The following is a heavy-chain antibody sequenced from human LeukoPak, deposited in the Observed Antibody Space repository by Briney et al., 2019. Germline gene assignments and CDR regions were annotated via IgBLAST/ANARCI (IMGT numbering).Heavy chain of an antibody. CDR2: IKGDGSST. D-gene: IGHD4-17*01. Sequence: AGSLRLSCAASGFTFSTYWMHWVRQAPGKGLVWVSRIKGDGSSTIYADSVKGRFTISRDNSKNTLYLQTSSLRAEDTAVYYCARASTTVPNLLDYWGQGTLVTVSS. CDR3: ARASTTVPNLLDY. J-gene: IGHJ4*02. CDR1: GFTFSTYW. V-gene: IGHV3-74*01.